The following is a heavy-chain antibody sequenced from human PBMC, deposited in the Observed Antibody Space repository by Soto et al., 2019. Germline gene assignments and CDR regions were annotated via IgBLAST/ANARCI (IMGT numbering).Heavy chain of an antibody. CDR1: GGSISSYY. CDR3: AKQGPISDYYNSYLAV. Sequence: SETLSLTCTVSGGSISSYYWSWIRQPPGKGLEWIGYIYYSGSTNYNPSLKSRVTISVDTSKNQFSLKLSSVTAADTAVFYCAKQGPISDYYNSYLAVWGKGTTVPVS. CDR2: IYYSGST. D-gene: IGHD3-3*02. J-gene: IGHJ6*03. V-gene: IGHV4-59*08.